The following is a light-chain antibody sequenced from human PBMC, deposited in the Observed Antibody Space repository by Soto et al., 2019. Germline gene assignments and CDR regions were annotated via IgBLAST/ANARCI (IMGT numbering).Light chain of an antibody. CDR1: QSISNY. J-gene: IGKJ5*01. CDR2: GAS. V-gene: IGKV1-39*01. CDR3: QQSYSTRIT. Sequence: DIQMTQSPSSLSASVGDRVTITCRASQSISNYLNWYQQKPGKAPKLLIYGASSLQSGVPSRFSGSGSGTHFTLSISSLQPGDFATYYCQQSYSTRITFGQGTRLEI.